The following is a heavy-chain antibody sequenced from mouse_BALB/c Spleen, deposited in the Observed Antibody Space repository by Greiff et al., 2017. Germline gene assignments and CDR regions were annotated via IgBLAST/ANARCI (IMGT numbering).Heavy chain of an antibody. J-gene: IGHJ3*01. V-gene: IGHV3-2*02. CDR1: GYSITSDYA. Sequence: EVQLQESGPGLVKPSQSLSLTCTVTGYSITSDYAWNWIRQFPGNKLEWMGYISYSGSTSYNPSLKSRISITRDTSKNQFFLQLNSVTTEDTATYYCARSGYGAYWGQGTLVTVSA. D-gene: IGHD1-1*02. CDR2: ISYSGST. CDR3: ARSGYGAY.